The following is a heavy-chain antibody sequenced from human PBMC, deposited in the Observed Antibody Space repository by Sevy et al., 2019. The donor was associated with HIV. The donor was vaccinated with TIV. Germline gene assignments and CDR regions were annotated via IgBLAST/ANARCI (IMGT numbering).Heavy chain of an antibody. V-gene: IGHV3-23*01. D-gene: IGHD4-17*01. CDR2: ISASGGHT. CDR1: GFTFSSYA. J-gene: IGHJ4*02. CDR3: AKARLGDVFDY. Sequence: GGSLRLSCAASGFTFSSYAMNWVRQAPGKGPEWVSTISASGGHTFFADSVKGRFNISRDNSKNTLYLQMNSLRAEDTAVYFCAKARLGDVFDYWGQGTLVTVSS.